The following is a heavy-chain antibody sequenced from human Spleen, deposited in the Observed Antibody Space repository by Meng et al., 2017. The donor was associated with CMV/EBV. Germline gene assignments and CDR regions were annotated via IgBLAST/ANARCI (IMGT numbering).Heavy chain of an antibody. Sequence: AVYGGSFSGYYWSWVRQPPGKGLEWIGEINHSGSTNYNPSLKSRVTISVDTSKNQFSLKLSSVTAADTAVYYCARGLEYSRGWFDPWGQGTLVTVSS. CDR1: GGSFSGYY. CDR2: INHSGST. CDR3: ARGLEYSRGWFDP. V-gene: IGHV4-34*01. J-gene: IGHJ5*02. D-gene: IGHD6-6*01.